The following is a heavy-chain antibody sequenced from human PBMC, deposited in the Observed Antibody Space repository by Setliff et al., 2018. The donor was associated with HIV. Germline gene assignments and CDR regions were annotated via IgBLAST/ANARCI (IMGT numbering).Heavy chain of an antibody. J-gene: IGHJ3*02. CDR1: GFTFSSYG. CDR3: ARGYYGSGSYGRAFDI. D-gene: IGHD3-10*01. CDR2: ISWNGGSI. V-gene: IGHV3-9*03. Sequence: PGGSLRLSCAASGFTFSSYGMHWVRQAPGKGLEWVSGISWNGGSIGYADSVKGRFTISRDNAKNSLYLQMNSLRAEDMALYYCARGYYGSGSYGRAFDIWGQGTMVTVSS.